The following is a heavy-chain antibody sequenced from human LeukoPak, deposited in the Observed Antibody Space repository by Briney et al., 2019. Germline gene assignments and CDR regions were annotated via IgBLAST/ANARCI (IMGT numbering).Heavy chain of an antibody. D-gene: IGHD3-22*01. J-gene: IGHJ6*02. CDR1: GGSVSSGSYY. CDR3: ARDTPGYYDSSGYYYRGMDV. Sequence: SETLSLTCTVSGGSVSSGSYYWSWIRQPPGKGLEWIGYIYYSGSTYYNPSLKSRVTISVDTSKNQFSLKLSSVTAADTAVYYCARDTPGYYDSSGYYYRGMDVWGQGTTATVSS. CDR2: IYYSGST. V-gene: IGHV4-30-4*08.